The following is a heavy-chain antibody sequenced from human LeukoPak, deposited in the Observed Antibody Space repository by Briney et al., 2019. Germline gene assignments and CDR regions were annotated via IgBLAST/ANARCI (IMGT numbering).Heavy chain of an antibody. CDR3: AKAQPPAPIEYYYCYMDV. D-gene: IGHD2-2*02. Sequence: GGSLRLSCAASGFTFNSYAMSWVRQAPGKGLEWTSTISGGADNTYYADSVKGRFTISRDNSKNTLSLQMNSLRAEDTAVYYCAKAQPPAPIEYYYCYMDVWRKGTTVTVSS. J-gene: IGHJ6*03. V-gene: IGHV3-23*01. CDR1: GFTFNSYA. CDR2: ISGGADNT.